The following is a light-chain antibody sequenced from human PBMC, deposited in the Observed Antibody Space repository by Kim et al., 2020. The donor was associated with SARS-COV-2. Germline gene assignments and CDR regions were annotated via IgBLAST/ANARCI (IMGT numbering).Light chain of an antibody. CDR2: DVS. V-gene: IGLV2-14*04. Sequence: PAQSIAISCTGTSSDIGSYNYVSWYQQYPGKAPKLVIYDVSQRPSGLSNRFSGSKSGNTASLTISGLQAEDVADYYCSSYTTTGTVFGSGTKVTVL. CDR3: SSYTTTGTV. CDR1: SSDIGSYNY. J-gene: IGLJ1*01.